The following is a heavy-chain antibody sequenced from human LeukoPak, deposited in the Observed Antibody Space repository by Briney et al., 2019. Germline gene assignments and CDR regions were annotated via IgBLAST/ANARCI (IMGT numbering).Heavy chain of an antibody. CDR3: AREDSDSEAMDV. CDR2: IDTAGAT. D-gene: IGHD3/OR15-3a*01. CDR1: GFTFSAFD. Sequence: GGSLRLSCAASGFTFSAFDMHWVRQVTGKRLEWVSGIDTAGATYYPGSVKGRFTISRENAKNTVYLQMNSLRAEDTAVYYCAREDSDSEAMDVWGQGTTVTVSS. V-gene: IGHV3-13*01. J-gene: IGHJ6*02.